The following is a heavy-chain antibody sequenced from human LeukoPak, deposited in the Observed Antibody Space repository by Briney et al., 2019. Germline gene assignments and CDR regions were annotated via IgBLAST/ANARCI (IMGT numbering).Heavy chain of an antibody. V-gene: IGHV3-64D*06. CDR3: VKLGCSSITCYGSF. D-gene: IGHD2-2*01. CDR2: ISSNGGDT. Sequence: GGSLRLSCSASGFTFSTYAMHWVRQAPGKGLEYVSAISSNGGDTNYADSVKGRFTIFRDNSKNTLHLQMSSLRAEDTAVYYCVKLGCSSITCYGSFWGQGTLVTVSS. J-gene: IGHJ4*02. CDR1: GFTFSTYA.